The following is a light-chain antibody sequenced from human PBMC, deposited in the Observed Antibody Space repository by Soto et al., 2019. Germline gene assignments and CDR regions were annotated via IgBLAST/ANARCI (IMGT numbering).Light chain of an antibody. J-gene: IGLJ2*01. CDR1: SGSIASNY. Sequence: NFMLTQPHSVSESQGKTVTISCTRSSGSIASNYVQWYQQRPGSAPTTVSYEDNQRPSGVPDRFSGSIDSSSNSASLTISGLKTEDEADYYCQSYDSSHHVVFGGWTKLTVL. V-gene: IGLV6-57*04. CDR2: EDN. CDR3: QSYDSSHHVV.